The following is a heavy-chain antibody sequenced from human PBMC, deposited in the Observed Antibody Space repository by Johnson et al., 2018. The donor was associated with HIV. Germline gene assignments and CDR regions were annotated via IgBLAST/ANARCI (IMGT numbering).Heavy chain of an antibody. J-gene: IGHJ3*02. Sequence: VQLVESGGGVVQPGGSLRLSCAASGFTVSSNYMRWVRQAPGKGLEWAAVISYDGSSKYYAESLKVPISISRDNAKNSLYLQMNSLRAEDTAVYYCATYSSSWYKGGYAFDIWGQGTMVTVSS. CDR3: ATYSSSWYKGGYAFDI. CDR2: ISYDGSSK. V-gene: IGHV3-30-3*01. CDR1: GFTVSSNY. D-gene: IGHD6-13*01.